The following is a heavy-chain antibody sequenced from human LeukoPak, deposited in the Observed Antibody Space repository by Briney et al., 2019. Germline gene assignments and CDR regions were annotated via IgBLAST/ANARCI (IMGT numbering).Heavy chain of an antibody. D-gene: IGHD3-9*01. CDR3: AKDRSTGFRSFDH. V-gene: IGHV3-23*01. Sequence: PGGSLRLSCFASGFTFSTYAMTWVRQSPGRGLEWVSTISGRGNDTYYADSVKGRFTISRDNSKNTLYLQMTSLRGEDTALYYCAKDRSTGFRSFDHWGQGTLVAVSS. CDR2: ISGRGNDT. J-gene: IGHJ4*02. CDR1: GFTFSTYA.